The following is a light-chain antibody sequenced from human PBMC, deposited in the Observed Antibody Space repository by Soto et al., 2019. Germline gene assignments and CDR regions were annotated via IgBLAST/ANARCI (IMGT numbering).Light chain of an antibody. J-gene: IGKJ3*01. CDR3: QQYNNWPRT. CDR2: GVS. V-gene: IGKV3D-15*01. Sequence: EIVMTQSPATLSVSPGERATLSCRASKSISSTLACYQQNPGQAPSLLLYGVSTRATGIPTRFSGSGSGTEFTLTISSLQSEDFAIYYCQQYNNWPRTFGPGTTVDFK. CDR1: KSISST.